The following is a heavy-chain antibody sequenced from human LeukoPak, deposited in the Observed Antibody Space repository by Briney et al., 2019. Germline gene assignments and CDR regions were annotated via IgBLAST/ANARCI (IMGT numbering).Heavy chain of an antibody. CDR1: GYSISSGYF. CDR3: ARGTIVAWQLPPQYYFNY. Sequence: PSETLSLTCTVSGYSISSGYFWGWIRQPPGKGLEWIAIIHSGESPYYSPSLESRVTMAIDTSKNQLSLKLNSVTAADTAVYYCARGTIVAWQLPPQYYFNYWGQGTLVTVSS. V-gene: IGHV4-38-2*02. CDR2: IHSGESP. J-gene: IGHJ4*02. D-gene: IGHD2-15*01.